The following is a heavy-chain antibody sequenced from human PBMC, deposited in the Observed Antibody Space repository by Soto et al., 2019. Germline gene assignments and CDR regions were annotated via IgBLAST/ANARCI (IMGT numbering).Heavy chain of an antibody. CDR3: AVGHNLAAAGKVYYYYYGMDV. CDR1: GGSFSGYY. D-gene: IGHD6-13*01. Sequence: SETLSLTCAVYGGSFSGYYWSWIRQPPGKGLEWIGEINHSGSTNYNPSLKSRVTISVDTSKNQFSLKLSSVTAADTAVYHCAVGHNLAAAGKVYYYYYGMDVWGQGTTVTVSS. V-gene: IGHV4-34*01. J-gene: IGHJ6*02. CDR2: INHSGST.